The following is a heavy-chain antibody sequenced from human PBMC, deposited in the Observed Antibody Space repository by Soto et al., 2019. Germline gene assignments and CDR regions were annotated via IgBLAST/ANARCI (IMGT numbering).Heavy chain of an antibody. CDR2: INHSGST. Sequence: PSETLSLTCAVYGGSFSGYYWSWIRQPPGKGLEWIGEINHSGSTNYNPSLKSRVTISVDTSKNQFSLKLSSVTAADTAVYYCARDFNRVRRYYYYGMDVWGQGTTVTVSS. V-gene: IGHV4-34*01. J-gene: IGHJ6*02. CDR3: ARDFNRVRRYYYYGMDV. CDR1: GGSFSGYY.